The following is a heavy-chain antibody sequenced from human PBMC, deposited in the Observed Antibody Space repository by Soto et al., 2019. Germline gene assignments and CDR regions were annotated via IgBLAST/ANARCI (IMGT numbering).Heavy chain of an antibody. CDR2: IYYSGST. Sequence: SETLSLTCPFSGGSIRSSSYYWGWIRQPPGKGLEWIGSIYYSGSTYYNPSLKSRVTISVDTSKNQFSLKLSSVTAADTAVYYCARHYYGSGSYYGDSPNYYYYYYYMDVWGKGTTVTVSS. CDR3: ARHYYGSGSYYGDSPNYYYYYYYMDV. V-gene: IGHV4-39*01. J-gene: IGHJ6*03. D-gene: IGHD3-10*01. CDR1: GGSIRSSSYY.